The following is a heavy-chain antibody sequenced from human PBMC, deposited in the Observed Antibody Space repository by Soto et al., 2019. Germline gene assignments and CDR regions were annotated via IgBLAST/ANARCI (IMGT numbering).Heavy chain of an antibody. CDR3: AHNKWFGEIFVDY. V-gene: IGHV2-5*02. CDR1: GFSLSTSGVG. Sequence: QITLKESGPTLVKPTQTLTLTCTFSGFSLSTSGVGVGWIRQPPGKALEWLALIYWDDDKRSSPSLKSRLTXPXHXXKNHVVLTMTNMDPVDPATYYCAHNKWFGEIFVDYWGQGTLVTVSS. CDR2: IYWDDDK. J-gene: IGHJ4*02. D-gene: IGHD3-10*01.